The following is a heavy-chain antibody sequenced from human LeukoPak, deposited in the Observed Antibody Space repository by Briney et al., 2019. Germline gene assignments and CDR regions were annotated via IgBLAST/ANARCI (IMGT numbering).Heavy chain of an antibody. D-gene: IGHD3-22*01. CDR3: ARDRRDYYDSSGQGAFDI. J-gene: IGHJ3*02. Sequence: GGSLRLSCAASGFTFSSYSMNWVRQAPGKGLEWVSSISSSSSYIYYADSVKGRFTISRDNAKNSLYLQMNSLRAEDTAVYYCARDRRDYYDSSGQGAFDIWGQGTMVTVSS. V-gene: IGHV3-21*01. CDR1: GFTFSSYS. CDR2: ISSSSSYI.